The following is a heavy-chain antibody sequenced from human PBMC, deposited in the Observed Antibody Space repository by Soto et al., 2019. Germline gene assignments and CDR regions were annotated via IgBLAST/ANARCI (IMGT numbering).Heavy chain of an antibody. CDR3: ARMAKRWLQSDYYYYYYGMDV. D-gene: IGHD5-12*01. CDR1: GGSFSGYY. Sequence: PSETLSLTCAVYGGSFSGYYWSWIRPPPGKGLEWIGEINHSGSTNYNPSLKSRVTISVDTSKNQFSLKLSSVTAADTAVYYCARMAKRWLQSDYYYYYYGMDVWGQGTTVTVSS. CDR2: INHSGST. J-gene: IGHJ6*02. V-gene: IGHV4-34*01.